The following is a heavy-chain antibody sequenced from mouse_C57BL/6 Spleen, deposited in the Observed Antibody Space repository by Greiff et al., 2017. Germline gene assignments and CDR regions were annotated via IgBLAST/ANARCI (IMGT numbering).Heavy chain of an antibody. CDR2: SDPANGNT. D-gene: IGHD3-2*02. Sequence: VQLQQSVAELLRPGASVKLSCPASGLNIKNTSIHWVKQRPEQGLEWIGRSDPANGNTQYAPKFQGKATITADTSSNTAYLQLSSLTSEDTAIYYCASTAQAPYFDDWGQGTTRTVSS. CDR1: GLNIKNTS. V-gene: IGHV14-3*01. J-gene: IGHJ2*01. CDR3: ASTAQAPYFDD.